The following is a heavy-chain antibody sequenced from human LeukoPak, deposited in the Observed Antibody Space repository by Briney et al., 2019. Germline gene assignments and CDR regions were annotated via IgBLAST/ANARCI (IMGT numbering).Heavy chain of an antibody. Sequence: AASVKVSCKASGYTFTSYGISWVRQAPGQGLEWMGWISAYNGNTNYAQKLQGRVTMTTDTSTSTAYMELRSLRSDDTAVYYCARQASPIFGVIKAPDVWGQGTTVTVSS. D-gene: IGHD3-3*01. CDR2: ISAYNGNT. J-gene: IGHJ6*02. CDR1: GYTFTSYG. CDR3: ARQASPIFGVIKAPDV. V-gene: IGHV1-18*01.